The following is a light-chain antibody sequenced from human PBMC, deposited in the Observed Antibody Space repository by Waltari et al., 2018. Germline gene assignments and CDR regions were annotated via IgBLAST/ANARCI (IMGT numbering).Light chain of an antibody. V-gene: IGLV2-14*01. Sequence: QSALTQPASVSGSPGQSITISCTGTSSDVGGYNYVSWYQQYPGKVPKLMIYDVSKWPSGVSNRFSGSKSGHTASLTISGLQAEDEADYYCSSYTSSNTVIFGGGTKLTVL. CDR1: SSDVGGYNY. J-gene: IGLJ2*01. CDR3: SSYTSSNTVI. CDR2: DVS.